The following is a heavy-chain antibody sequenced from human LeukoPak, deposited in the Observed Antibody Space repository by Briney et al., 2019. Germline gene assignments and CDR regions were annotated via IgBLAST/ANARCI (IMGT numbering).Heavy chain of an antibody. CDR3: ARPFGCSGSACYPFDF. CDR2: IYYSGST. Sequence: SETLSLTCTVSGGSISSYYWSWIRQPPGKGLEWIGYIYYSGSTNYNPSLKSRVTISVDTSKNQFSLKLSSVTAADTAVYYCARPFGCSGSACYPFDFWGQGILVTVSS. D-gene: IGHD2-15*01. V-gene: IGHV4-59*08. CDR1: GGSISSYY. J-gene: IGHJ4*02.